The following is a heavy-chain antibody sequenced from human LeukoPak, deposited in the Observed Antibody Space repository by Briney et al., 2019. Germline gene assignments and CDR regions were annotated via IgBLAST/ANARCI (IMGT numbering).Heavy chain of an antibody. Sequence: PGGSLRLSCAASGFTFSDYYMSWIRQAPGKGLEWVSYISSSGSTIYYADSVKGRFTISRDNAKNSLYLQMNSLRAEDTAVYYCARATCGWLPLVFFQHWGQGTLVTVSS. CDR3: ARATCGWLPLVFFQH. D-gene: IGHD6-19*01. J-gene: IGHJ1*01. CDR2: ISSSGSTI. CDR1: GFTFSDYY. V-gene: IGHV3-11*01.